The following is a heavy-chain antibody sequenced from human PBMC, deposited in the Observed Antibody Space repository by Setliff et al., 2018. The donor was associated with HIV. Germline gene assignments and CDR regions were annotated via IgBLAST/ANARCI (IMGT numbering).Heavy chain of an antibody. CDR2: IIPIYGTA. D-gene: IGHD4-17*01. V-gene: IGHV1-69*01. Sequence: KASGGTFSSYAISWVRQAPGQGLEWMGGIIPIYGTANYAQKFQGRVTINADESTSTAYMALSSLRSEDTAVYYCARDTGGDYDLGSRGYYMDVWGKGTTVTVSS. CDR1: GGTFSSYA. J-gene: IGHJ6*03. CDR3: ARDTGGDYDLGSRGYYMDV.